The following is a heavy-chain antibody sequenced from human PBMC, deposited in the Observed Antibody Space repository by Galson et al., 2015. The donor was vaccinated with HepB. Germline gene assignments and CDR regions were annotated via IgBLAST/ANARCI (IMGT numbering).Heavy chain of an antibody. CDR2: TYFRSQWRI. V-gene: IGHV6-1*01. Sequence: CALSGDSVTSNSAVWNWIRQSPSRGLEWLGRTYFRSQWRIDYSVSVKSRITINADTSQNQFSLHLNSMTPEDTAVYYCAYGSDVWGQGTTVIVSS. CDR3: AYGSDV. J-gene: IGHJ6*02. CDR1: GDSVTSNSAV.